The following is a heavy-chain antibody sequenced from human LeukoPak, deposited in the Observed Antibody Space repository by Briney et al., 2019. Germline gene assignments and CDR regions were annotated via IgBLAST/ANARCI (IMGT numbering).Heavy chain of an antibody. CDR1: GFTFRNYW. CDR3: ARSPGGSWGTDY. J-gene: IGHJ4*02. D-gene: IGHD3-16*01. V-gene: IGHV3-7*01. Sequence: SGGSLRLSCAASGFTFRNYWMNWVRQAPGKGLEWVANIKQDGSEKHYVDSVKGRFTISRDNAKNSLYVQMNSLRVEDTAVYYWARSPGGSWGTDYWGQGTLVTVSS. CDR2: IKQDGSEK.